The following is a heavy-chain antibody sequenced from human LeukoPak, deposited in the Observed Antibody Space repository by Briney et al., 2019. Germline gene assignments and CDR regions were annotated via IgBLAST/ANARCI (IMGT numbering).Heavy chain of an antibody. CDR2: MEANGNEK. CDR1: GFTFSDFW. J-gene: IGHJ4*02. Sequence: PGGSLRLSCVASGFTFSDFWMSWVRQAPGRGLEWVAAMEANGNEKWYVDSVKGRFTISRDNAKNSLYPQMNSLRAEDTAVYYCARPTREPQDWGQGTLVTVSS. CDR3: ARPTREPQD. V-gene: IGHV3-7*01.